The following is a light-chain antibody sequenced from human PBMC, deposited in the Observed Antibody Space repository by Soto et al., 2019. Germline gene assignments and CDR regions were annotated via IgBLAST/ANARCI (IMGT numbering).Light chain of an antibody. CDR2: PPS. CDR3: QQSYSTLGT. Sequence: IQSSNSPSSLSGSVGDSVTITWRASQSISSYLNWYQQKPGKAPKLLIYPPSSLQSGVPSRFSGSGSGTDFTLTISSLQPEDFATYYCQQSYSTLGTFGQGTKV. CDR1: QSISSY. J-gene: IGKJ1*01. V-gene: IGKV1-39*01.